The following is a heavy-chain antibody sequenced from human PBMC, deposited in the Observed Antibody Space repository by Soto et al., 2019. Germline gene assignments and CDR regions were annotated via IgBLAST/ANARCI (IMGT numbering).Heavy chain of an antibody. V-gene: IGHV3-30-3*01. CDR2: ISYDGSNK. D-gene: IGHD3-3*01. Sequence: GGSLRLSCAASGFTFSSYAMHWVRQAPGKGLEWVAVISYDGSNKYYADSVKGRFTISRDNSKNTLYLQMNSLRAEDTAVYYCARDAFFWSGYLPAYNWFDPWGQGTLVTVSS. J-gene: IGHJ5*02. CDR3: ARDAFFWSGYLPAYNWFDP. CDR1: GFTFSSYA.